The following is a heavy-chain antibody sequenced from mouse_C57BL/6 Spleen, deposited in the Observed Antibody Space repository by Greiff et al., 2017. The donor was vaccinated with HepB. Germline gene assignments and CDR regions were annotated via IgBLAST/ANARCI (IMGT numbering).Heavy chain of an antibody. CDR1: GYTFTSYW. V-gene: IGHV1-50*01. CDR2: IDPSDSYT. Sequence: QVQLQQPGAELVKPGASVKLSCKASGYTFTSYWMQWVKQRPGQGLEWIGEIDPSDSYTNYNQKFKGKATLTVDTSSSTAYMQLSSLTSEDSAVYYCARVWDYPYYYAMDYWGQGTSVTVSS. D-gene: IGHD5-5*01. CDR3: ARVWDYPYYYAMDY. J-gene: IGHJ4*01.